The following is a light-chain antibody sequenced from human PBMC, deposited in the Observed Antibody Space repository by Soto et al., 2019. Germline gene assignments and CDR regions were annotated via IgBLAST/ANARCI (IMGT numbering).Light chain of an antibody. CDR1: SSDVGGYNY. CDR3: STYTSSSTTVV. V-gene: IGLV2-14*01. Sequence: QSALTQPASVSGSPGQSITISCTGTSSDVGGYNYVSWYQQHPGKAPKLMIYEVSNRPSGVSNRFSGSKSGNTASLTISGRQAEDEADYYYSTYTSSSTTVVFGGGTKLTVL. J-gene: IGLJ2*01. CDR2: EVS.